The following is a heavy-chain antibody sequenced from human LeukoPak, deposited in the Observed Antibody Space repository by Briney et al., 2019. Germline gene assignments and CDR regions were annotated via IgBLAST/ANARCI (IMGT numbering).Heavy chain of an antibody. J-gene: IGHJ4*02. CDR1: GFTFSSYW. V-gene: IGHV3-7*01. Sequence: GGSLRLSCAASGFTFSSYWMSWVRQAPGKGLEWVANINQDGSEKNYVGSVKGRFTISRDNAKNALFLQMNSVRAEDTAVYYCAYGKNYDSSGSLFDYWGQGTLVTVSS. CDR3: AYGKNYDSSGSLFDY. CDR2: INQDGSEK. D-gene: IGHD3-22*01.